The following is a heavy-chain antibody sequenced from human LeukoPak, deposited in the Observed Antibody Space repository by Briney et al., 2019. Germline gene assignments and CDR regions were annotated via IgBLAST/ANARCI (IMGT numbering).Heavy chain of an antibody. Sequence: PSETLSLTCTVSGGSISSSRYYWGWIRQPPGKGLEWIGSIYYSGSTYYNPSLKSRVTISVDTSKNQFSLKLSSVTAADTAVYYCARHQGYCSSTSCYGTFGDYWGQGTLVTVSS. CDR1: GGSISSSRYY. D-gene: IGHD2-2*01. J-gene: IGHJ4*02. V-gene: IGHV4-39*01. CDR3: ARHQGYCSSTSCYGTFGDY. CDR2: IYYSGST.